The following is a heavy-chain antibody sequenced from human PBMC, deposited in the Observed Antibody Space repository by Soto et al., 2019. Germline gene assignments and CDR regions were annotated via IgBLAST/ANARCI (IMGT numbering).Heavy chain of an antibody. CDR3: ARERLGGFDY. CDR2: IYHSGST. CDR1: GGSISSGGYS. V-gene: IGHV4-30-2*01. Sequence: LSLTCAVSGGSISSGGYSWSWIRQPPGKGLEWIGYIYHSGSTYYNPSLKSRVTISVDRSKNQFSLKLSSVTAADTAVYYCARERLGGFDYWGQGTLVTVSS. J-gene: IGHJ4*02. D-gene: IGHD3-16*01.